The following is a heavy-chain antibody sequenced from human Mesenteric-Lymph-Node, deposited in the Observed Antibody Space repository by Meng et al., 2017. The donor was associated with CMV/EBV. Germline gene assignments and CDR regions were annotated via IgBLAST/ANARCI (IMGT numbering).Heavy chain of an antibody. CDR2: IHYDGNKK. V-gene: IGHV3-30*02. J-gene: IGHJ6*02. D-gene: IGHD3-22*01. Sequence: GGSLRLSCAASGFTFNIYGMHWVRQAPGKGLEWVAFIHYDGNKKYYADSVKGRFTISRDNSKNTLYLQMNSLRPEDTAVYYCARIDSAYYEMDVWGQGTPVTVSS. CDR1: GFTFNIYG. CDR3: ARIDSAYYEMDV.